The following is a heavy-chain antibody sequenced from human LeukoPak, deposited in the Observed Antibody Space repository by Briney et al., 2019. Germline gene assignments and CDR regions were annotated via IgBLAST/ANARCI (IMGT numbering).Heavy chain of an antibody. CDR1: GYTLTELS. Sequence: ASVKVSCKVSGYTLTELSMHWVRQAPGKGLEWMGGFDPEDGETIHAQKFQGRVTMTEDTSTDTAYMELSSLRSEDTAVYYCATGGQWLVRYFQHWGQGTLVTVSS. CDR3: ATGGQWLVRYFQH. CDR2: FDPEDGET. D-gene: IGHD6-19*01. V-gene: IGHV1-24*01. J-gene: IGHJ1*01.